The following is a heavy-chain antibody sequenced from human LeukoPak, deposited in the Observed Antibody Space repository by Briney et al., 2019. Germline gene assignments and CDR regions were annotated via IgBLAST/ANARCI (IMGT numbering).Heavy chain of an antibody. CDR3: ARDYCSGGSCYSYYYYGMDV. J-gene: IGHJ6*04. CDR2: IVPSDVYT. V-gene: IGHV5-10-1*01. CDR1: GYSFTSYW. D-gene: IGHD2-15*01. Sequence: GESLKISCKGPGYSFTSYWITWVRQLPGKGLEWMGRIVPSDVYTNYHPSFQGHVTISADKSNSTAYLQWSSLKASDTAMYYCARDYCSGGSCYSYYYYGMDVWGKGTTGTVSS.